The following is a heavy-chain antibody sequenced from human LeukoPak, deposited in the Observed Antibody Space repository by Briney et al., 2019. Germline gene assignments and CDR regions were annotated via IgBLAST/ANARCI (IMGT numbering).Heavy chain of an antibody. CDR1: GFTVSSNY. Sequence: GSLRLSCAASGFTVSSNYMSWVRQAPGKGLEWVSAITGSGVTYTHYADSVKGRFTISRDDSKNTLYLQMNSLRAEDTAVYYCAKRISGWYFVDYWGQGTLVMVSS. J-gene: IGHJ4*02. D-gene: IGHD6-19*01. V-gene: IGHV3-23*01. CDR2: ITGSGVTYT. CDR3: AKRISGWYFVDY.